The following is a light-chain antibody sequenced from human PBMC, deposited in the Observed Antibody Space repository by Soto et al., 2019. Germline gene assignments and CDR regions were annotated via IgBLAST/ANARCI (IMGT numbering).Light chain of an antibody. CDR3: SAYAGSSTWV. CDR2: EVY. V-gene: IGLV2-8*01. J-gene: IGLJ2*01. CDR1: SSDVGGYNY. Sequence: QSVPTQPPSASGSPGQSVTFSCTGTSSDVGGYNYVSWYQQYPGKAPKLMIYEVYKRHSGVPDRFSGSKSGNTASLTVSGLQLEDEADYYCSAYAGSSTWVFGGGTKLTVL.